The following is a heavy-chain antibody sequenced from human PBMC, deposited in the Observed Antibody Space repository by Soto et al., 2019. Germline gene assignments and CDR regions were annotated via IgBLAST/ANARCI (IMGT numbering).Heavy chain of an antibody. D-gene: IGHD2-2*01. V-gene: IGHV3-7*03. J-gene: IGHJ6*02. CDR1: GFTFSSYW. Sequence: EVQLVESGGGLVQPGGSLRLSCAASGFTFSSYWMSWVRQAPGKGLVWVANIKGDGSGRHYVDSVKGRFIISRDNAKNSLFLQMNSLTVEDTAVYYCARDGCTSASCDVYGMDVWGQGTTVTVSS. CDR3: ARDGCTSASCDVYGMDV. CDR2: IKGDGSGR.